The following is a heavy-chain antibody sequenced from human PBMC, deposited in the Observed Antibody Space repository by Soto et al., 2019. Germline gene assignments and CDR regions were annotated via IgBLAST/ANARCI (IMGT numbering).Heavy chain of an antibody. J-gene: IGHJ5*02. CDR1: GFTFSSYA. CDR2: ISGSGGST. Sequence: GGSLRLSCAASGFTFSSYAMSWVRQAPGKGLEWVSAISGSGGSTYYADSVKGRFTISRDNSKNTLYLQMNSLRAEDTAVYYCAKGGCSSTSGYWFDPWGQGTLVTVSS. D-gene: IGHD2-2*01. V-gene: IGHV3-23*01. CDR3: AKGGCSSTSGYWFDP.